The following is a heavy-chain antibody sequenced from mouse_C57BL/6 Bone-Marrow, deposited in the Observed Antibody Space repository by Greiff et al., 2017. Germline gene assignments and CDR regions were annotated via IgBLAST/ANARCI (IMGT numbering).Heavy chain of an antibody. V-gene: IGHV1-56*01. J-gene: IGHJ1*03. CDR3: ARYLWLREYWYFDV. CDR2: IFPGSGST. D-gene: IGHD2-2*01. CDR1: GYTFTSHW. Sequence: VQGVESGPELVRPGASVKISCKAPGYTFTSHWMQWVRQRPGQGLEWIGEIFPGSGSTYYNEKFKGKATLTVDTSSSTAYMQLSSLTSEDSADYFCARYLWLREYWYFDVWGTGTTVTVSS.